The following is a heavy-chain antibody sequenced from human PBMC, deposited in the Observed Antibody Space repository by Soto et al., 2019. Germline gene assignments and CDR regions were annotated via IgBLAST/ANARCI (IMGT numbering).Heavy chain of an antibody. J-gene: IGHJ4*02. CDR2: IYQSKSA. CDR3: ARGDTRLGDLSHEY. Sequence: PSETLSLTCVVSGGSVTSGGHSWSWIRQAPGKGLEWVGSIYQSKSAYYNPSLRSRVAISVDRSNNQVSLRMTSVTAADTAIYYCARGDTRLGDLSHEYWGQGTLVTVSS. CDR1: GGSVTSGGHS. V-gene: IGHV4-30-2*01. D-gene: IGHD3-16*02.